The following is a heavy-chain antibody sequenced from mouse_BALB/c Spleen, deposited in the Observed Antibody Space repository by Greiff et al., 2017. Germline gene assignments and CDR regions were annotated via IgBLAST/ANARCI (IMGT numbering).Heavy chain of an antibody. CDR2: ISSGGSYT. D-gene: IGHD4-1*01. Sequence: DVKLVESGGGLVKPGGSLKLSCAASGFTFSSYTMSWVRQTPEKRLEWVATISSGGSYTYYPDSVKGRFTISRDNAKNTLYLQMSSLKSEDTAMYYCTRAWDGYYFDYWGQGTTLTVSS. CDR3: TRAWDGYYFDY. J-gene: IGHJ2*01. V-gene: IGHV5-6-4*01. CDR1: GFTFSSYT.